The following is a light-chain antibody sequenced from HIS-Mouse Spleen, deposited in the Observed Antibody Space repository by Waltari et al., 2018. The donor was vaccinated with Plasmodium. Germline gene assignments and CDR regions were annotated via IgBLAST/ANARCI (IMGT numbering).Light chain of an antibody. J-gene: IGKJ1*01. V-gene: IGKV3-20*01. CDR3: QQYGSSSWT. Sequence: EIVLTQSPGTLSLSPGERATLSCRASQSVSSSYLAWAQQKPGQAPRLLIAGAASRATGIPDRFSGSGSGTDVTLTISRLEPEDFAVYYCQQYGSSSWTFGQGTKVEIK. CDR2: GAA. CDR1: QSVSSSY.